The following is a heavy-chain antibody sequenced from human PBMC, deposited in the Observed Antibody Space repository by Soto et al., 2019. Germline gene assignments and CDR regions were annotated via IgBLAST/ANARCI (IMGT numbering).Heavy chain of an antibody. Sequence: SVKVSCKASGGTFSSYAISWVRQAPGQGLEWMGGIIPIFATANYAQKFQGRVRITVDESTSTAYMELSSLRSEDTAVYYCARSVSFRYQLLKRGMDVWGQGTTVTVSS. CDR3: ARSVSFRYQLLKRGMDV. D-gene: IGHD2-2*01. J-gene: IGHJ6*02. CDR1: GGTFSSYA. CDR2: IIPIFATA. V-gene: IGHV1-69*13.